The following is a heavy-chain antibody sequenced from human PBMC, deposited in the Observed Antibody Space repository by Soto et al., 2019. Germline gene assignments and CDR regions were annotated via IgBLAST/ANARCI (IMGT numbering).Heavy chain of an antibody. Sequence: PSETLSLTCTVSGGSISSSSYYWGWIRQPPGKGLEWIGSIYYSGSTYYNPSLKSRVTISVDTSKNQFSLKLSSVTAADTAVYYCARATSSSSAPKFDYWGQGTLVTVSS. V-gene: IGHV4-39*01. CDR3: ARATSSSSAPKFDY. CDR2: IYYSGST. J-gene: IGHJ4*02. D-gene: IGHD6-6*01. CDR1: GGSISSSSYY.